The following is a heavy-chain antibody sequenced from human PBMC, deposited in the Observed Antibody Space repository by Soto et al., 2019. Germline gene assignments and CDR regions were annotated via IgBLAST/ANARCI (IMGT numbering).Heavy chain of an antibody. CDR1: GFTFSNAW. Sequence: GGSLRLSCAASGFTFSNAWMSWVRQAPGKGLEWVGRIKSKTDGGTTDYAAPVKGRFTISRDDSKNTLYLQMNSLKTEDTIVYYCTTVPPDDYDYIWGSYRYVYYMDVWGKGTTVTVSS. J-gene: IGHJ6*03. CDR3: TTVPPDDYDYIWGSYRYVYYMDV. CDR2: IKSKTDGGTT. V-gene: IGHV3-15*01. D-gene: IGHD3-16*02.